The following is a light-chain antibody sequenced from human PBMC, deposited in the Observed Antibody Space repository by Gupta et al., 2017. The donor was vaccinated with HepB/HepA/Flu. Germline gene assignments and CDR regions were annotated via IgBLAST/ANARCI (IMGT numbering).Light chain of an antibody. CDR2: AAS. J-gene: IGKJ1*01. V-gene: IGKV1-39*01. Sequence: DIQMTQSPSSLSASVGDRVTITCRASQSISAYLNWYQQKGGKAPKLLIYAASRLQSGVPSRFSGSGSGTDFTLTISRLQPEDFATYYCQQRDISPLTFGQGTKVEIK. CDR3: QQRDISPLT. CDR1: QSISAY.